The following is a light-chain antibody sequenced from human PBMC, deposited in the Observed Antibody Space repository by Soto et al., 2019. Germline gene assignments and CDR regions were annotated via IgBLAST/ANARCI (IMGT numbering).Light chain of an antibody. CDR2: GAS. CDR1: QRVNRH. Sequence: MMLTQSPATLSVSQREIVTLSCRTSQRVNRHLAWYQPKPGQAPRPLLYGASTRATGIPVRFSGSGFGTEFTLTISSLQSEDFAVYYCQQYKNWPLFGQGTEV. V-gene: IGKV3-15*01. J-gene: IGKJ1*01. CDR3: QQYKNWPL.